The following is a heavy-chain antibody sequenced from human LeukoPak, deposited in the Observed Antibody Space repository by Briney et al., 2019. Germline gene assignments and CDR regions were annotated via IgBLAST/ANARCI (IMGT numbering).Heavy chain of an antibody. CDR1: GGSISSSGYY. Sequence: SETLSLTCTVSGGSISSSGYYWGWIRQPPGKGLEWIASIYYSGSTYYNPSLKSRVTISVDTSKNQFSLKLSSVTAADTAVYYCARSNRYQLLSPLDYWGQGTLVTVSS. CDR3: ARSNRYQLLSPLDY. J-gene: IGHJ4*02. V-gene: IGHV4-39*07. CDR2: IYYSGST. D-gene: IGHD2-2*01.